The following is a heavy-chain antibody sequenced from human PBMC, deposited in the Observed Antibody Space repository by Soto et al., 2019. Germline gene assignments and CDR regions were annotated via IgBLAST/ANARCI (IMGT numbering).Heavy chain of an antibody. V-gene: IGHV1-69*02. CDR3: ARNYYDSSGYYLD. CDR2: VIPILGIA. CDR1: GGTFSSYT. J-gene: IGHJ4*02. D-gene: IGHD3-22*01. Sequence: QVQLVQSGAEVKKPGSSVKVSCKASGGTFSSYTISWVRQAPGQGLEWMGRVIPILGIANYAQKFQGRVTITADKSTSTANMELSSLRSEDTAVYYCARNYYDSSGYYLDWGQGTLVTVSS.